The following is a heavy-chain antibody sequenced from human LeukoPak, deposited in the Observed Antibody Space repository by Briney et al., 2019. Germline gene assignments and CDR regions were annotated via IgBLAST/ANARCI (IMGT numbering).Heavy chain of an antibody. CDR2: ITSDGRST. J-gene: IGHJ6*02. CDR1: GFTFSSYW. V-gene: IGHV3-74*01. CDR3: ARDGYYYDSSGYYYLYYYGMDV. D-gene: IGHD3-22*01. Sequence: GGSLRLSCAASGFTFSSYWMHWVRQAPGKGLVFVSRITSDGRSTSYADSVKGRFTISRDNAKNTLYLQMNSLRAEDTAVYYCARDGYYYDSSGYYYLYYYGMDVWGQGTTVTVSS.